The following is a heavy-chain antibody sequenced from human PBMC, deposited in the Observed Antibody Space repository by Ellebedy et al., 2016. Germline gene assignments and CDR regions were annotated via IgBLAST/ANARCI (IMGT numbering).Heavy chain of an antibody. Sequence: GESLKISCKGSGYSFTSYWISWVRQMPGKGLEWMGIIYPGDSDIRYSPSFQGQVTISADKSISTAYLQWSSLKASDTAMYYCARRIAVAGFGNPFDYWGQGTLVTVSS. CDR2: IYPGDSDI. CDR1: GYSFTSYW. CDR3: ARRIAVAGFGNPFDY. D-gene: IGHD6-19*01. J-gene: IGHJ4*02. V-gene: IGHV5-51*01.